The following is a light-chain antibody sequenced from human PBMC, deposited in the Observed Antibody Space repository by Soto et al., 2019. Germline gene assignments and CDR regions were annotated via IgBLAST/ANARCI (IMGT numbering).Light chain of an antibody. V-gene: IGLV1-44*01. CDR3: ATWDDSVYGPV. CDR1: SSNIGANP. CDR2: SND. Sequence: QSAVTQPPSASGTPGQRVTISCSGRSSNIGANPVNWYQQLPGMAPTVLIYSNDQRPSGVPDRFSGSKSGTSASLAISGLQSEDEADYYCATWDDSVYGPVFGGGTKLTVL. J-gene: IGLJ2*01.